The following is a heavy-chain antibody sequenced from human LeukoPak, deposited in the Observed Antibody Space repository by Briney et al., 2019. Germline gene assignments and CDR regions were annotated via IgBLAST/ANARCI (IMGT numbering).Heavy chain of an antibody. CDR2: INPSGGST. Sequence: ASVKVSCKASGYTFTSYAMHWVRQAPGQGLEWMGIINPSGGSTSYAQKFQGRVTMTRDTSTNTIYMELSSLRSEDTAVYYCARVRVGSWYYFDYWGQGTLVTVSS. D-gene: IGHD6-13*01. CDR1: GYTFTSYA. CDR3: ARVRVGSWYYFDY. J-gene: IGHJ4*02. V-gene: IGHV1-46*01.